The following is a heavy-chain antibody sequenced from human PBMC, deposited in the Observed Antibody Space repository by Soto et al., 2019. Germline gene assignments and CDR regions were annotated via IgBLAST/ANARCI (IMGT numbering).Heavy chain of an antibody. CDR1: GGAIRSGDYY. Sequence: SETLSLTCTVSGGAIRSGDYYWSWIRQPPGKGLDWIGHIFYSGSIHYNPSLKSRVTISVDTSKDQFSLRLSSVTAADTAVYYCARYDYYGSGTFYNGLYWGQGTRVTVS. CDR3: ARYDYYGSGTFYNGLY. CDR2: IFYSGSI. J-gene: IGHJ4*02. V-gene: IGHV4-30-4*08. D-gene: IGHD3-10*01.